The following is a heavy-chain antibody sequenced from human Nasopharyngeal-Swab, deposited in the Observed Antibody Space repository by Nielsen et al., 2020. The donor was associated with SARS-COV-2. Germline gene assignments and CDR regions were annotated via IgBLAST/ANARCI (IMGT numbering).Heavy chain of an antibody. CDR1: GFTVSSNY. CDR3: ARRYNPYSSSSELYYYGMDV. D-gene: IGHD6-6*01. Sequence: GGSLRLSCAASGFTVSSNYMSWVRQAPGKGLEWVSYISSSTSYTNYADSVKGRFTISRDNAKNSLYLQMNSLRAEDTAVYYCARRYNPYSSSSELYYYGMDVWGQGTTVTVSS. J-gene: IGHJ6*02. CDR2: ISSSTSYT. V-gene: IGHV3-11*06.